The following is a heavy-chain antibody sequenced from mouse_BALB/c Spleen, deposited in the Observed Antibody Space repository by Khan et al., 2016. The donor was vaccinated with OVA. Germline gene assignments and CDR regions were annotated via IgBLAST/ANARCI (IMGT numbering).Heavy chain of an antibody. CDR2: IWSAGST. CDR1: GLSLNNYS. V-gene: IGHV2-2*02. D-gene: IGHD2-4*01. J-gene: IGHJ3*01. Sequence: QVQLQQSGPGLVQPSQSLSITCTVSGLSLNNYSVHWVRQSPGKGLEWLGVIWSAGSTDYNAAFISRLTISKDNSRSQVFFKMNSLQPNDTAIYYCARRGYDYGRGALFAYWGQGTPVTVSA. CDR3: ARRGYDYGRGALFAY.